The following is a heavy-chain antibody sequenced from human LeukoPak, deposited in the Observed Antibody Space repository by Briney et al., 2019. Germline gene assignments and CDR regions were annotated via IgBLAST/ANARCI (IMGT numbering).Heavy chain of an antibody. J-gene: IGHJ4*02. D-gene: IGHD3-22*01. CDR2: ISYDGSNK. V-gene: IGHV3-30*04. Sequence: GGSLRLSCAASGFTFSSNAMHWVRQAPGKGLEWVAIISYDGSNKYYADSVKGRFTISRDNSKNTLYLQMNSLRAEDTAVYYCAKAGGQTSPYYYDSSGAYYFDYWGQGTLVTVSS. CDR3: AKAGGQTSPYYYDSSGAYYFDY. CDR1: GFTFSSNA.